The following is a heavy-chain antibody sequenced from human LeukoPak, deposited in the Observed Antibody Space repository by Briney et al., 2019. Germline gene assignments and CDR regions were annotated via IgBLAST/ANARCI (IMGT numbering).Heavy chain of an antibody. Sequence: GGSLRLSCAASGFGFRSYSMNWVRQAPGEGLEWVSCIRSSSSYIYYADSVKGRFTISRDNAKNSLYLQMNSLRAEDTAVYFCARDPIGGLYYYYMDVWGKGITVTVSS. CDR1: GFGFRSYS. CDR3: ARDPIGGLYYYYMDV. J-gene: IGHJ6*03. V-gene: IGHV3-21*01. D-gene: IGHD4-23*01. CDR2: IRSSSSYI.